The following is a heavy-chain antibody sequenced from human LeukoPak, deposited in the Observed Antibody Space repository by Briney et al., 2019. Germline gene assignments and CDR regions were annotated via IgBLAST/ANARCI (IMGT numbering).Heavy chain of an antibody. J-gene: IGHJ3*02. V-gene: IGHV3-30*02. CDR3: ARGNSNGFDI. CDR1: GFTFSNYG. Sequence: GGSLRLSCAASGFTFSNYGMDWVRQAPGKGLEWVASIRYDGTAQYYADSVKGRFTISRDNSKNTLYMQVNSLRAEDTAVYYCARGNSNGFDIWGQGTMVTVSS. D-gene: IGHD1-7*01. CDR2: IRYDGTAQ.